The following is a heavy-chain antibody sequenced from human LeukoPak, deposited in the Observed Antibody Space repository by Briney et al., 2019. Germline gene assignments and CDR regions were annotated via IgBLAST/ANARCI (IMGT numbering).Heavy chain of an antibody. CDR3: ARDFRLSRTNAYRMELYYYYGMDV. D-gene: IGHD1-26*01. CDR2: INPSGGST. Sequence: GASVKVSCKASGYTFTSYYMHWVRQAPGQGLEWMGIINPSGGSTSYAQKFQGRVTMTRDTSTSTVYMELSSLRSEDTAVYYCARDFRLSRTNAYRMELYYYYGMDVWGQGTMVTVSS. V-gene: IGHV1-46*01. CDR1: GYTFTSYY. J-gene: IGHJ6*02.